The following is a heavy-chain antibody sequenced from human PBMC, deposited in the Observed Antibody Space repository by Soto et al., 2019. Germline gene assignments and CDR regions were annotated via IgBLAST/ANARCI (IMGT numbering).Heavy chain of an antibody. Sequence: QVQLVQSGAEVKWPGSSVKVSCKASGDTFSFYSINWVRQAPGLGLEWMGRVNPILSMSNYAHRFQGRVTMTADKSTSTAYMELSGVRSEDTAMYYCATSYGSGYRAFDYWGQGALVTVSS. CDR3: ATSYGSGYRAFDY. CDR2: VNPILSMS. D-gene: IGHD3-10*01. CDR1: GDTFSFYS. J-gene: IGHJ4*02. V-gene: IGHV1-69*04.